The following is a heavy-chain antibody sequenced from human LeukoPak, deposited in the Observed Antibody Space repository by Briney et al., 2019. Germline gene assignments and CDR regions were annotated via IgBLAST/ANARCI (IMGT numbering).Heavy chain of an antibody. Sequence: SETLSLTCTVSGGSFSSGGYYWTWIRQTPGKGLEWIGEIIHNGSSSVNPSLESRVTISVDTSKNRFSLKLTSVTAADTSVYYCVRGFCRGDSCYSAEYFQHWGQGTLVTVSS. CDR2: IIHNGSS. D-gene: IGHD2-15*01. V-gene: IGHV4-34*01. CDR1: GGSFSSGGYY. CDR3: VRGFCRGDSCYSAEYFQH. J-gene: IGHJ1*01.